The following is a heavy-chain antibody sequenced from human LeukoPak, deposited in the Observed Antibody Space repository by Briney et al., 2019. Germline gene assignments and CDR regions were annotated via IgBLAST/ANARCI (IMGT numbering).Heavy chain of an antibody. CDR1: GGSISSSSYY. D-gene: IGHD5-12*01. Sequence: SETLSLTCTVSGGSISSSSYYWGWIRQPPGKGLEWIGSIYYSGSTYYNPSLKSRVTISVDTSKNQFSLKLSSVTAADTAVYYCAVGWVATSPTDWGQGTLVTVSS. CDR3: AVGWVATSPTD. J-gene: IGHJ4*02. V-gene: IGHV4-39*01. CDR2: IYYSGST.